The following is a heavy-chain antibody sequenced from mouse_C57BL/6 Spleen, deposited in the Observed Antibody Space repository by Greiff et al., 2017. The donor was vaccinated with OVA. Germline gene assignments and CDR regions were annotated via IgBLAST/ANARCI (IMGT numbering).Heavy chain of an antibody. Sequence: VKQSCKASGYTFTSYWMHWVKQRPGQGLEWIGEIDPSDSYTNYNQKFKGKSTLTVDKSSSTAYMQLSSLTSEDSAVYYCARYYYGSSYWYFDVWGTGTTVTVSS. CDR3: ARYYYGSSYWYFDV. V-gene: IGHV1-69*01. D-gene: IGHD1-1*01. CDR2: IDPSDSYT. CDR1: GYTFTSYW. J-gene: IGHJ1*03.